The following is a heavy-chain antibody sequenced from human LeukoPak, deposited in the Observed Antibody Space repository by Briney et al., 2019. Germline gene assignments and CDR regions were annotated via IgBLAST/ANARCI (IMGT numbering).Heavy chain of an antibody. J-gene: IGHJ5*02. CDR3: ATGFIWAAVDASGRFDP. V-gene: IGHV4-34*01. Sequence: PSQTLSLSCAVYGGSFSGYYWSWIRQPPGKGLEWIGEINHSVSTNYNPSLKSLVTRSVDTSKKQFSLKLSSVTAAHTTLYYCATGFIWAAVDASGRFDPRGQGTLVNVPS. CDR1: GGSFSGYY. CDR2: INHSVST. D-gene: IGHD2-15*01.